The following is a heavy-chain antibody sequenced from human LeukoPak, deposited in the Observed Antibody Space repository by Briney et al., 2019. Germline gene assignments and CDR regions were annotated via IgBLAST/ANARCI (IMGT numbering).Heavy chain of an antibody. Sequence: ASVKVSCKASGGTFSSYAISWVRQAPGQGLEWMGIINPSGGSTSYAQKFQGRVTMTRDMSTSTVYMELSSLRSEDTAVYYCARDYYDSSGHYYLPQYWGQGTLVTVSS. CDR1: GGTFSSYA. D-gene: IGHD3-22*01. CDR2: INPSGGST. CDR3: ARDYYDSSGHYYLPQY. V-gene: IGHV1-46*01. J-gene: IGHJ4*02.